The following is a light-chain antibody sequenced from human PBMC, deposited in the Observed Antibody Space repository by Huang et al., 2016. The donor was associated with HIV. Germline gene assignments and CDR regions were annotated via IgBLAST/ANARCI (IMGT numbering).Light chain of an antibody. CDR1: TFVDTY. Sequence: ELVLTQSPDTLSLSPGDRATLSCRARTFVDTYLAWYQQKPGQAPRLLIDGASNRATGIPARFSGSGAGTDFTLTISSLEPEDVAVYYCQQRSNWPPITFGQGTRLEIK. J-gene: IGKJ5*01. CDR2: GAS. V-gene: IGKV3-11*01. CDR3: QQRSNWPPIT.